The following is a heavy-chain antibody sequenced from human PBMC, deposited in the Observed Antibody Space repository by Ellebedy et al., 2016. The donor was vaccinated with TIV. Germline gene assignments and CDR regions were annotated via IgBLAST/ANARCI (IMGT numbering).Heavy chain of an antibody. V-gene: IGHV4-39*07. D-gene: IGHD2-15*01. CDR1: GGSISSSSYY. CDR2: IYYSGST. CDR3: ARDGGIVVVVARNWFDP. Sequence: MPSETLSLTCTVSGGSISSSSYYWGWIRQPPGKGLEWIGSIYYSGSTYYNPSLKSRVTISVDTSKNQFSLKLSSVTAADTAVYYCARDGGIVVVVARNWFDPWGQGTLVTVSS. J-gene: IGHJ5*02.